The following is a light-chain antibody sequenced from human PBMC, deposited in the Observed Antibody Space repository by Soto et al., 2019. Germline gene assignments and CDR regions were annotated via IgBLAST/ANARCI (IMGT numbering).Light chain of an antibody. CDR2: QVT. CDR3: SSYAGSHAFYV. Sequence: QSALTQPPSASGSLGQSVTISCTGTSSDVGAYNFVSWYQQLPGKAPKLMIYQVTKRPSGVPDRFSGSKSGNTASLTVSGLQAEDEADYYCSSYAGSHAFYVFGTGTKVTVL. V-gene: IGLV2-8*01. J-gene: IGLJ1*01. CDR1: SSDVGAYNF.